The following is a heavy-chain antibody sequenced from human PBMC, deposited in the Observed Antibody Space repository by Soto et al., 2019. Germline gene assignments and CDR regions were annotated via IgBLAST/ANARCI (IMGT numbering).Heavy chain of an antibody. CDR3: ASPDWGRSSGYYYFDY. Sequence: GGSLRLSCAASGFTFSSYAMHWVRQAPDKGLEWVAVISYDGSNKYYADSVKGRFTISRDNSKNALYLQMNSLRAEDTAVYYCASPDWGRSSGYYYFDYWGQGTLVTVSS. V-gene: IGHV3-30-3*01. CDR1: GFTFSSYA. D-gene: IGHD3-22*01. J-gene: IGHJ4*02. CDR2: ISYDGSNK.